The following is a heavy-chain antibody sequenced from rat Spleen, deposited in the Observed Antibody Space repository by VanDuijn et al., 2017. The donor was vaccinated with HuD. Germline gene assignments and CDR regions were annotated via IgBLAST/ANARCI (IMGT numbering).Heavy chain of an antibody. J-gene: IGHJ2*01. CDR1: GFTFNNYW. CDR3: ARGGLLRY. CDR2: ITNASGRT. D-gene: IGHD1-6*01. Sequence: EVQLVESGGGLVQPGRSLKLSCVASGFTFNNYWMTWIRQAPGKGLEWVASITNASGRTYYPDSVKGRFTISRDTAQNSLYLQMNSLRSEDKATYYCARGGLLRYWGQGVMVTVSS. V-gene: IGHV5-31*01.